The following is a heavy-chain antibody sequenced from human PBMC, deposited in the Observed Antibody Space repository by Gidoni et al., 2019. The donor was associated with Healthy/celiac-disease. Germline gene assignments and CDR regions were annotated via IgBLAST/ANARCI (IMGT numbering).Heavy chain of an antibody. Sequence: EVQLVESGGGLVKPGRSLRLSCTASGFTFGDYAMTWFRQAPGKGLEWVGFIRSKAYGGTTEYAASVKGRFTISRDDSKSIAYLQMNSLKTEDTAVYYCTRDDYYDSSGYYRKVGAFDIWGQGTMVTVSS. D-gene: IGHD3-22*01. J-gene: IGHJ3*02. CDR3: TRDDYYDSSGYYRKVGAFDI. CDR1: GFTFGDYA. V-gene: IGHV3-49*05. CDR2: IRSKAYGGTT.